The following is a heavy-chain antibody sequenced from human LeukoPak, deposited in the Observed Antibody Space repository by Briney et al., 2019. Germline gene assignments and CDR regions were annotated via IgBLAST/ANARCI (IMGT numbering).Heavy chain of an antibody. V-gene: IGHV4-59*08. CDR2: IYYSVNT. J-gene: IGHJ6*03. D-gene: IGHD4-17*01. CDR3: ARHQRDYGDYVPRYMDV. CDR1: GGSISGNY. Sequence: SETLSLTCTVSGGSISGNYWSWIRQPPGKGLEWIGYIYYSVNTNYNPSLKSRVTIVGDTSKNQFSLKLSSVTAADTAVYYCARHQRDYGDYVPRYMDVWGKGTTLTVSS.